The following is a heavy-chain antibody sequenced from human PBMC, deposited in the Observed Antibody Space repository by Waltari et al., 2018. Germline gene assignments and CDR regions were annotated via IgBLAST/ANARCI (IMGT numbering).Heavy chain of an antibody. CDR1: GGSISSGGYS. CDR2: ICHSGST. Sequence: QLQLQESGSGLVKPSQTLSLPCAVSGGSISSGGYSWSWLRQPPGKGLEWIGYICHSGSTYYNPSLKSRVTISVDRSKNQFSLKLSSVTAADTAVYYCARGVVTAKPPHWFDPWGQGTLVTVSS. V-gene: IGHV4-30-2*01. CDR3: ARGVVTAKPPHWFDP. J-gene: IGHJ5*02. D-gene: IGHD2-21*02.